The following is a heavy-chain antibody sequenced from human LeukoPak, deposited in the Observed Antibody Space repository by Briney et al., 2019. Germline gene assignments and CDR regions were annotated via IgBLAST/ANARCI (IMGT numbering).Heavy chain of an antibody. V-gene: IGHV3-23*01. CDR3: ARDWVAYCSSTSCYAEYMDV. CDR1: GFTFSSYG. D-gene: IGHD2-2*01. Sequence: PGGSLRLSCAASGFTFSSYGMSWVRQAPGKGLEWVSAISGSGGSTYYAGSVKGRFTISRDNSKNTLYLQMNSLRAEDTAVYYCARDWVAYCSSTSCYAEYMDVWGKGTTVTISS. CDR2: ISGSGGST. J-gene: IGHJ6*03.